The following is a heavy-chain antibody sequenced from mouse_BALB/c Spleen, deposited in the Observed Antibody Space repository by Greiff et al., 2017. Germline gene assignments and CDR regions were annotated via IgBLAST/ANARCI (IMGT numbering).Heavy chain of an antibody. J-gene: IGHJ4*01. CDR2: IDPANGNT. CDR1: GFNIKDTY. Sequence: VQLQQSGAELVKPGASVKLSCTASGFNIKDTYMHWVKQRPEQGLEWIGRIDPANGNTKYDPKFQGKATITADTSSNTAYLKLSSLTSEDTAVYYCARSDWYYAMDYWGQGTSVTVSS. D-gene: IGHD4-1*01. V-gene: IGHV14-3*02. CDR3: ARSDWYYAMDY.